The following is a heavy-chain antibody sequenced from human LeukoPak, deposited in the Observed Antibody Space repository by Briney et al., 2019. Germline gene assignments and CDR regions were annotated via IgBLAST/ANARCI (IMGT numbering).Heavy chain of an antibody. CDR1: GYTFTSFG. D-gene: IGHD5-18*01. V-gene: IGHV1-18*01. J-gene: IGHJ4*02. CDR3: TRDLGVDTTMIFFDY. Sequence: ASVKVSCKASGYTFTSFGISWVRQAPGQGLEWMGWSSAYNGNTNYAQKFQGRVTMTTDTSASTAYMEVRSLRSDDTAVYYCTRDLGVDTTMIFFDYWGQGSLVTVSS. CDR2: SSAYNGNT.